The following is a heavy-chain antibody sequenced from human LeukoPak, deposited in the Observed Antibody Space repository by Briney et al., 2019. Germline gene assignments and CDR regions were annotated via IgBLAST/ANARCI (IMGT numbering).Heavy chain of an antibody. CDR1: GYTFTGYY. Sequence: ASVKVSCKASGYTFTGYYMHWVRQAPGQGLEWMGWINPDSGGTNYAQKFQGRVTMTRDTSISTAYMELSRLRSDDTAVCYCARELYSSSSGGVDYWGQGTLVTVSS. D-gene: IGHD6-6*01. CDR3: ARELYSSSSGGVDY. V-gene: IGHV1-2*02. J-gene: IGHJ4*02. CDR2: INPDSGGT.